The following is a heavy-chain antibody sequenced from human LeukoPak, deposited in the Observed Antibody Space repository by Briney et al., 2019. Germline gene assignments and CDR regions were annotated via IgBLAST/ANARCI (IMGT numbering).Heavy chain of an antibody. CDR2: ISANNGDT. CDR3: ARKPTGRAFDI. J-gene: IGHJ3*02. CDR1: GYTFTSYG. V-gene: IGHV1-18*04. Sequence: GASVKVSCKASGYTFTSYGISWVRQAPGQGLDYMGLISANNGDTEYAQNLQGRVTMTTDTSTSTAYMEVRSLRSDDTAVYYCARKPTGRAFDIWGQGTMVTVSS. D-gene: IGHD3-10*01.